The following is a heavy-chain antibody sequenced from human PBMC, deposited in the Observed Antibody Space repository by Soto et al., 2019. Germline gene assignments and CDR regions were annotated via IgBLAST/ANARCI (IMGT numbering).Heavy chain of an antibody. V-gene: IGHV3-7*04. Sequence: EVQLVESGGGLVQPGGSLRLSCAASGFTFSSYWMSWVRQAPGKGLEWVANIKQDGSEKYYVDSVKGRFTISRDNAKNSLYLQMNSLRDEDTAVYYCARGGGGRFLEWLSESYYYYMDVWGKGTTVTVSS. J-gene: IGHJ6*03. CDR1: GFTFSSYW. CDR2: IKQDGSEK. CDR3: ARGGGGRFLEWLSESYYYYMDV. D-gene: IGHD3-3*01.